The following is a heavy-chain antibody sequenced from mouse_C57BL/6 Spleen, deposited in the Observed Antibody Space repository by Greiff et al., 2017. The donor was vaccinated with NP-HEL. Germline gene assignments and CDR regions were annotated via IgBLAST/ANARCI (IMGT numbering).Heavy chain of an antibody. CDR3: ASQYYGSSTRAMDY. CDR2: IDPSDSYT. V-gene: IGHV1-59*01. J-gene: IGHJ4*01. CDR1: GYTFTSYW. D-gene: IGHD1-1*01. Sequence: QVQLQQPGAELVRPGTSVKLSCKASGYTFTSYWMHWVKQRPGQGLEWIGVIDPSDSYTNYNQKFKGKATLTVDTSSSTAYMQLSSLTSDDAAVYYCASQYYGSSTRAMDYWGQGTSVTVSS.